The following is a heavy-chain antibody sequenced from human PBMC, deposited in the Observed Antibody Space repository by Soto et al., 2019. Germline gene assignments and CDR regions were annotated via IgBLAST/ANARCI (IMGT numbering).Heavy chain of an antibody. V-gene: IGHV4-59*11. D-gene: IGHD3-9*01. CDR3: ARIHYDLLTGYAGGFDP. CDR1: GGSISSHY. J-gene: IGHJ5*02. CDR2: ISYSGST. Sequence: QVQLQESGPGLVKPSETLSLTCTVSGGSISSHYWSWIRQPPGQGLEWIGYISYSGSTNYNPSLKRRVTMSVATSKNHFSHKLSFVAAADTAVYFCARIHYDLLTGYAGGFDPGGQGTLVPVSS.